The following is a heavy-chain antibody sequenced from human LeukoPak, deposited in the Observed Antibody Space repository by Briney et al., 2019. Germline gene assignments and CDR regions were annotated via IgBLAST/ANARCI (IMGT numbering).Heavy chain of an antibody. CDR1: GGSISGYY. CDR3: VRVGTGTIDY. V-gene: IGHV4-59*01. D-gene: IGHD1-1*01. CDR2: IYYSGST. Sequence: SEALALTCTVSGGSISGYYWGWIRQPPGKRLEWIGYIYYSGSTNYHPSLKSRVTISVDTSKNQFSLKLSSVTAADTGFYYCVRVGTGTIDYWGQGTLVTVSS. J-gene: IGHJ4*02.